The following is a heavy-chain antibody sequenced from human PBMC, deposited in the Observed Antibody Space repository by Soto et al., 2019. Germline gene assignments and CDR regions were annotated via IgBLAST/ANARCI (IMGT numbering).Heavy chain of an antibody. Sequence: GGSLRLSCAASGFTFSSYAMHWVRQAPGKGLEWVAVISYDGSNKYYADSVKGRFTISRDNSKNTLYLQMNSLRAEDTAVYYCARDNYDILTGYYKKQNYYYYYGMDVWGQGTTVTVSS. J-gene: IGHJ6*02. CDR3: ARDNYDILTGYYKKQNYYYYYGMDV. V-gene: IGHV3-30-3*01. D-gene: IGHD3-9*01. CDR1: GFTFSSYA. CDR2: ISYDGSNK.